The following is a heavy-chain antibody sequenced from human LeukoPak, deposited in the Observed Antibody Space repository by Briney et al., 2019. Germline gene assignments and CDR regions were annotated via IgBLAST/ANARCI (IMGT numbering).Heavy chain of an antibody. J-gene: IGHJ4*02. CDR3: ASIGITFGGVNTSDLDY. CDR2: INPNSGGT. D-gene: IGHD3-16*01. Sequence: GASVKVSCKASGYTFTGYYTHWVRQAPGQGLEWMGWINPNSGGTNYAQKFQGRVTMTRDTSISTAYMELSRLRSDDTAVYYCASIGITFGGVNTSDLDYWGQGTLVTVSS. CDR1: GYTFTGYY. V-gene: IGHV1-2*02.